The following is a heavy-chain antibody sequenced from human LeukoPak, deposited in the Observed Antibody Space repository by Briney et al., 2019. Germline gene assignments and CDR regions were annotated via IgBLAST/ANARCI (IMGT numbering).Heavy chain of an antibody. CDR3: AKDFQGIVGATQIDF. CDR1: GVKFDDYT. Sequence: GGSLRLSCAASGVKFDDYTMHWVRRPPGKGLEWVSLVSWNSDHTSYADSVKGRFTISRDNSKNSLYLEMSSLRIEDTAFYYCAKDFQGIVGATQIDFWGQGTLVTVSS. CDR2: VSWNSDHT. V-gene: IGHV3-43*01. J-gene: IGHJ4*02. D-gene: IGHD1-26*01.